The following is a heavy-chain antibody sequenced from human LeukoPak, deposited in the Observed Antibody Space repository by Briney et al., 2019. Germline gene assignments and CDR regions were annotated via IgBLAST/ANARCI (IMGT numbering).Heavy chain of an antibody. Sequence: SETLSLTCIVSGYSISSGYYWGWIRQPPGKGLEWIGSIYHSGNTYYNPSLKSRVTISLDTSKNQFSLKLRSVTAADTAVYYCARQKWLVHNWFDPWGQGTLVTVSS. V-gene: IGHV4-38-2*02. CDR1: GYSISSGYY. CDR2: IYHSGNT. D-gene: IGHD6-19*01. CDR3: ARQKWLVHNWFDP. J-gene: IGHJ5*02.